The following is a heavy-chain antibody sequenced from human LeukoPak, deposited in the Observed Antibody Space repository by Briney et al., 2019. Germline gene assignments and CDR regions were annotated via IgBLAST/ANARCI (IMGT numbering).Heavy chain of an antibody. V-gene: IGHV3-30*18. CDR2: ISYDGSNK. Sequence: GGSLRLSCAGSGFTFSSHGMHWVRQAPGKGLEWVAVISYDGSNKYYADSVKGRFTISRDNSKNTLYLQMNRLSAEDTAVYYCAKALYSYAPPLDYWGQGTLVTVSS. D-gene: IGHD5-18*01. CDR3: AKALYSYAPPLDY. CDR1: GFTFSSHG. J-gene: IGHJ4*02.